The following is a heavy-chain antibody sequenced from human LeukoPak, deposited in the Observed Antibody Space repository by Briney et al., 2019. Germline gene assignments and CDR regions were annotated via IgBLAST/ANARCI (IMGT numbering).Heavy chain of an antibody. CDR2: INAGNGNT. D-gene: IGHD3-10*01. J-gene: IGHJ4*02. CDR3: ARTEWFGELGDY. CDR1: GYTFTSYA. V-gene: IGHV1-3*01. Sequence: ASVKVSCKASGYTFTSYAMHWVRQAPGQRLEWMGWINAGNGNTKYSQKFQGRVTITRDTSASIAYMELSSLRSEDTAVYYCARTEWFGELGDYWGQGTLVTVSS.